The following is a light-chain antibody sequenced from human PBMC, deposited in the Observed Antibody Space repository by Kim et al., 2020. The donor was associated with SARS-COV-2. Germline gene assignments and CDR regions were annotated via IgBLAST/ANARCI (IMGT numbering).Light chain of an antibody. Sequence: ASVGDTDTITCRARQNVNMWLAWDQQKPVQVPKLLIHKAAGLQSGVTSRFSGGGSGTHFTLTSSSLQPDDFATYYCQQYQTHSTFGQGTKVEIK. CDR3: QQYQTHST. V-gene: IGKV1-5*03. CDR1: QNVNMW. CDR2: KAA. J-gene: IGKJ1*01.